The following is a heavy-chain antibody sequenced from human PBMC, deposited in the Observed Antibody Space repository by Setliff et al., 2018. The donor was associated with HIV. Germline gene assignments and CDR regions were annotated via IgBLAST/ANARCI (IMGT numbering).Heavy chain of an antibody. V-gene: IGHV4-39*01. CDR3: ARIPYSSSSVY. Sequence: SETLSLTCTVSGGSISSSSYYWGWIRQPPGKGLEWIGRIYYSGSTYYNPSLKSRVTISVDTSKNQFSLKLSSVTAADTAVYYCARIPYSSSSVYWGQGTLVTVSS. D-gene: IGHD6-6*01. J-gene: IGHJ4*02. CDR1: GGSISSSSYY. CDR2: IYYSGST.